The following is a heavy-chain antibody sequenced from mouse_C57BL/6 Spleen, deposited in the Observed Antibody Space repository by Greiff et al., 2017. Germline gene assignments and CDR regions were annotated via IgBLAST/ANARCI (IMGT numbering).Heavy chain of an antibody. CDR1: GYTFTSYW. CDR3: AIDSSGYVWFAY. D-gene: IGHD3-2*02. J-gene: IGHJ3*01. CDR2: INPSNGGT. Sequence: QVQLQQPGTELVKPGASVKLSCKASGYTFTSYWMHWVKQRPGQGLEWIGNINPSNGGTNYNEKFKSKDTLTVDKSSSTAYMQLSSLTSEDSAVYYCAIDSSGYVWFAYWGQGTLVTVSA. V-gene: IGHV1-53*01.